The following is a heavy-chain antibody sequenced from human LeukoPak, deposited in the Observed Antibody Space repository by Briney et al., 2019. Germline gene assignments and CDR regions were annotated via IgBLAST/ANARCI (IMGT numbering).Heavy chain of an antibody. CDR2: IHPSGSI. CDR3: ARGADPYKIAY. Sequence: SETLSLTCAVCGGSFSGYYWSWIRQSPGKGLEWIGEIHPSGSIHYNPSLESRINISPDTSKNQFSLKLSSVTTADTALYYCARGADPYKIAYWGPGTLVTVSS. V-gene: IGHV4-34*01. D-gene: IGHD3-16*02. J-gene: IGHJ4*02. CDR1: GGSFSGYY.